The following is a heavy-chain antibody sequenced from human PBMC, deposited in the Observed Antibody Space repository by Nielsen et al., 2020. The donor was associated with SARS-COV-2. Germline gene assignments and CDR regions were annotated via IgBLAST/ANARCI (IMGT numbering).Heavy chain of an antibody. J-gene: IGHJ6*03. CDR3: AKELEVWCHYMDV. CDR2: IRMSDGAT. V-gene: IGHV3-48*02. D-gene: IGHD2-21*01. CDR1: GFALSAYG. Sequence: GGSLRLSCTASGFALSAYGMDWVRQVPGRGLEWLAHIRMSDGATQYADSVRGRFTISRDNAKNSLYLQMNSLRDEDTAVYFCAKELEVWCHYMDVWGKGTTVTVSS.